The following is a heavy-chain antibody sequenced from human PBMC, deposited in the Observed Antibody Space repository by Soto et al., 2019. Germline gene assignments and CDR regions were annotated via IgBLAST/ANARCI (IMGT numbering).Heavy chain of an antibody. CDR2: IYSGGST. Sequence: EVQLLESGGGLVQPGGSLRLSCAASGFTVSSNYMSWVRQAPGKGLEWVSVIYSGGSTYYADSVKGRFTISRDNSKNTLYLQMNSLRAEDTAVYYCARASYYYDSSGYYCDYWGQGTLVTVSS. J-gene: IGHJ4*02. CDR3: ARASYYYDSSGYYCDY. CDR1: GFTVSSNY. D-gene: IGHD3-22*01. V-gene: IGHV3-53*01.